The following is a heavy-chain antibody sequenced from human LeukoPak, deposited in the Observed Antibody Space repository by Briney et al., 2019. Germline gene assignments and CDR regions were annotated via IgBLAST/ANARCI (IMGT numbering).Heavy chain of an antibody. Sequence: ASVKVSCKASGYMFTNYGISWVRQAPGQGLEWMGWISAYNGNTNYAQKFQGRVIMTTETSTNTAYMELRSLRSDDTAVYYCERGELWFGEFNPGYYYMDVWGKGTTVTISS. J-gene: IGHJ6*03. V-gene: IGHV1-18*01. D-gene: IGHD3-10*01. CDR2: ISAYNGNT. CDR3: ERGELWFGEFNPGYYYMDV. CDR1: GYMFTNYG.